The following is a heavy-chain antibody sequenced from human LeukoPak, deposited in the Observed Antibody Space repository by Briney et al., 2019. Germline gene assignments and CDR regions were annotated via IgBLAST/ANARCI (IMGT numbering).Heavy chain of an antibody. CDR1: GFIFRSYA. D-gene: IGHD3-3*01. CDR3: ATFGVIVRNDYLDN. J-gene: IGHJ4*02. V-gene: IGHV3-23*01. CDR2: ITANGDAT. Sequence: GGSLRLSCVGSGFIFRSYAVTWVRQAPGKGLEWVSSITANGDATYYADSVKGRFTISRDNSKNTLYLQMSSLRAEDTAVYYCATFGVIVRNDYLDNWGRGALVAVSS.